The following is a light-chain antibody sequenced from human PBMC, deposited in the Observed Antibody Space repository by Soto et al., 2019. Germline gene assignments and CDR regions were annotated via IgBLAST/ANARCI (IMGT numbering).Light chain of an antibody. CDR1: SSDVGNYKY. J-gene: IGLJ1*01. CDR2: EVS. V-gene: IGLV2-14*01. Sequence: QSVLTQPASVSGSPGQSITNSCTGTSSDVGNYKYVSWYQQHPGKAPKLMIYEVSNRPSGVSNRFSGSKSGNTASLTISGLQAEDETDYYCFSYTSSGTYVFGTGTNVTVL. CDR3: FSYTSSGTYV.